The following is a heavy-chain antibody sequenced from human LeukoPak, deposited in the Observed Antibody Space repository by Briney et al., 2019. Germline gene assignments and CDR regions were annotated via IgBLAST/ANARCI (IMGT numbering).Heavy chain of an antibody. V-gene: IGHV1-2*02. CDR1: GYTFTGYY. CDR3: ASERFTMVRGVIDY. Sequence: ASVKASCKASGYTFTGYYIHWVRQAPGQGLEWMGWINPNRGGTNYAPKFQGRVTMTRDTSISTAYMELSRLRSDDTAVYYCASERFTMVRGVIDYWGQGTLVTVSS. D-gene: IGHD3-10*01. CDR2: INPNRGGT. J-gene: IGHJ4*02.